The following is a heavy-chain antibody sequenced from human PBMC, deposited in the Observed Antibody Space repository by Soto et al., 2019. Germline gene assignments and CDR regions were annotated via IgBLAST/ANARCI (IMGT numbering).Heavy chain of an antibody. D-gene: IGHD1-26*01. Sequence: QVQLQESGPGLVKPSETLSLTCTVSGGTISSWYWSWIRQPPGKGLEWIGYIYYSGSTNCNPSLKSRVTISLDPSKNQFSLKLSSVTAADTAVYYCARRYGSAIDYWGQGTLVTVSS. CDR3: ARRYGSAIDY. CDR2: IYYSGST. V-gene: IGHV4-59*08. J-gene: IGHJ4*02. CDR1: GGTISSWY.